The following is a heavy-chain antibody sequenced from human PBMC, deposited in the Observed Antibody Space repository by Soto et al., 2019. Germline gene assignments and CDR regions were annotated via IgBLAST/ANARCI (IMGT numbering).Heavy chain of an antibody. CDR2: INSDGSST. D-gene: IGHD2-15*01. V-gene: IGHV3-74*01. J-gene: IGHJ4*02. CDR1: GFTFSSYW. Sequence: EVQLVESGGGLVQPGGSLRLSCAASGFTFSSYWMHWVRQAPGKGLVWVSRINSDGSSTTYADSVKGRFTISRDNAKNPLYLQMNSLRAEDTSVYCCARVECSGGSCYSSDFWGQGTLVTVSS. CDR3: ARVECSGGSCYSSDF.